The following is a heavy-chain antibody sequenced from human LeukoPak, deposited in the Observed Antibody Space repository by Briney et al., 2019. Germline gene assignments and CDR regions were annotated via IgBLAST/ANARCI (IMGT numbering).Heavy chain of an antibody. Sequence: GGPLRLSCTASGFTFGDYAMSWFRQAPGKGLEWVGFIRSKAYGGTTEYAASVKGRFTISRDDSKSIAYLQMNSLKTEDTAVYYCTRDTFYDFWSGYPDAFDIWGQGTMVTVSS. V-gene: IGHV3-49*03. CDR1: GFTFGDYA. CDR3: TRDTFYDFWSGYPDAFDI. CDR2: IRSKAYGGTT. J-gene: IGHJ3*02. D-gene: IGHD3-3*01.